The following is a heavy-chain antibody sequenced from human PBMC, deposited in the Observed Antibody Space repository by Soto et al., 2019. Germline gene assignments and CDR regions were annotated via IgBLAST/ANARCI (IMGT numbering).Heavy chain of an antibody. CDR2: SGGGDNI. D-gene: IGHD3-10*02. CDR1: GFTFSNYA. CDR3: AKDSVRFNRISDALDI. V-gene: IGHV3-23*01. Sequence: VQLLESGGGLVQPGGSLRLSCETSGFTFSNYAMTWVRQAPGEGPEWVPTSGGGDNIFYADSMKGRFTISRDDSKNTVYLQMDNLRVEDTALYFCAKDSVRFNRISDALDIWGQGTVVTVSS. J-gene: IGHJ3*02.